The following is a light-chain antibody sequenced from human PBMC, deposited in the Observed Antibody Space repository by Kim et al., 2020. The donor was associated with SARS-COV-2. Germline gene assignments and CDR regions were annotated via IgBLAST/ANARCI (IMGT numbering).Light chain of an antibody. Sequence: QSALTQPPSASGTPGQTVTISCSGSSSNIGSSTVNWYQQVPGTAPKLLIYSNNQWPSGVPDRFSGSKSGTSASLAISGLQSEDEAIYYCAAWDHSLNGYVFGTGTKVTVL. CDR1: SSNIGSST. J-gene: IGLJ1*01. V-gene: IGLV1-44*01. CDR2: SNN. CDR3: AAWDHSLNGYV.